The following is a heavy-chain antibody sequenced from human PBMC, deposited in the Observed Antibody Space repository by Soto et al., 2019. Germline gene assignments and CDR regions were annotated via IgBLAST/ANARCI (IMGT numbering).Heavy chain of an antibody. CDR1: GFTFSSYG. J-gene: IGHJ4*02. CDR2: ISYDGSNK. D-gene: IGHD3-10*01. Sequence: QVQLVESGGGVVQPGRSLRLSCAASGFTFSSYGMHWVRQAPGKGLEWVAVISYDGSNKYYVDSVKGRFTISRDNYKNTLYLQMNSLRAEDTAVYYCAKPPRMGYYGSEKYGEFDYWGQGTLVTVSS. CDR3: AKPPRMGYYGSEKYGEFDY. V-gene: IGHV3-30*18.